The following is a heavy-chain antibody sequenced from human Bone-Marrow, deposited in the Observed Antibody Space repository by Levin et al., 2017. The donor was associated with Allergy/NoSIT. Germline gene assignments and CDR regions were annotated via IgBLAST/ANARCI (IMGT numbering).Heavy chain of an antibody. Sequence: GGSLRLSCAASGFTFSSYAMSWVRQAPGKGLEWVSAISGSGGSTYYADSVKGRFTISRDNSKNTLYLQMNSLRAEDTAVYYCATLPRIAAAAPIDYWGQGTLVTVSS. D-gene: IGHD6-13*01. V-gene: IGHV3-23*01. CDR3: ATLPRIAAAAPIDY. J-gene: IGHJ4*02. CDR1: GFTFSSYA. CDR2: ISGSGGST.